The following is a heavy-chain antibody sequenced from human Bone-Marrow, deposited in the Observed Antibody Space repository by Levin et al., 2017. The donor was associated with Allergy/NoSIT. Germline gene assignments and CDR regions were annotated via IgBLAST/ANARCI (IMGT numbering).Heavy chain of an antibody. CDR3: AREVLWDIVVVSLDY. V-gene: IGHV3-30-3*01. J-gene: IGHJ4*02. Sequence: GGSLRLSCAASGFTFSSYAMHWVRQAPGKGLEWVAVISYDGSNKYYADSVKGRFTISRDNSKNTLYLQMNSLRAEDTAVYYCAREVLWDIVVVSLDYWGQGTLVTVSS. D-gene: IGHD2-2*01. CDR2: ISYDGSNK. CDR1: GFTFSSYA.